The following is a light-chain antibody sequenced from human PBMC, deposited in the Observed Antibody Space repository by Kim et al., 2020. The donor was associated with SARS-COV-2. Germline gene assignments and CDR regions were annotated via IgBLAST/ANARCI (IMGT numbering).Light chain of an antibody. CDR2: DAF. V-gene: IGKV1-33*01. CDR3: QQYDNVPVT. CDR1: QDIRDY. J-gene: IGKJ4*01. Sequence: DIQMTQSPSSLSASVGDRVTITCQASQDIRDYLNWYQRKPGKAPNLLIHDAFNLETGVPSRFSGSGSGTTFTFTISSLQPEDTATYYCQQYDNVPVTFGGGTKVDIK.